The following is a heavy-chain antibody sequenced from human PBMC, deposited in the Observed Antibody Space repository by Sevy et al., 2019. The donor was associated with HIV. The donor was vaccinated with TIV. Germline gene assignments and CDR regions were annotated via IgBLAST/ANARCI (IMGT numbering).Heavy chain of an antibody. V-gene: IGHV3-23*01. Sequence: GGSLRLSCAASRFTFVTYAMNWVRQAPGKGLEWVSGISGSGGSTYYADSVKGRFTISRDNSKNTLYLQMNSLRAEVTAVYYCAKDVYDSIGYYPMGAFDIWGQGTMVTVSS. J-gene: IGHJ3*02. CDR3: AKDVYDSIGYYPMGAFDI. D-gene: IGHD3-22*01. CDR1: RFTFVTYA. CDR2: ISGSGGST.